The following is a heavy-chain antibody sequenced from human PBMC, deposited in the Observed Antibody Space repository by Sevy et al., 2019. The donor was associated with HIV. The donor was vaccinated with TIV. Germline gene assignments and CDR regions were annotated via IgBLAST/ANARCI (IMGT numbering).Heavy chain of an antibody. CDR2: ISGSGGST. V-gene: IGHV3-23*01. D-gene: IGHD4-4*01. CDR1: GFTFSSYA. J-gene: IGHJ6*02. Sequence: GGSLRLSCAASGFTFSSYAMSWVRQAPGKGLEWVSAISGSGGSTYYADSVKGRFTISRDNSKNTLYLQMNSLRAEDTAVYYCVKSDSNYQTYYYGMDVWGQGTTVTVSS. CDR3: VKSDSNYQTYYYGMDV.